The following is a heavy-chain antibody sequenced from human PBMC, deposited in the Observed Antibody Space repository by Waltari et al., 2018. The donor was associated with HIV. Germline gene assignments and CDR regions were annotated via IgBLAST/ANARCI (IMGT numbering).Heavy chain of an antibody. CDR3: VRGGAAFVTGGMQVVQPGP. CDR1: GFTFSPYD. V-gene: IGHV3-48*03. Sequence: EVQLVESGGGLVRPGGSLRLSCLASGFTFSPYDLNWVRQASGKGLGGLSYMSDRVQTLYYTASTKGRFTVSRNNAKRSLYLDMSGLTAADTAVYYCVRGGAAFVTGGMQVVQPGPWGQGTLVTVS. D-gene: IGHD6-6*01. CDR2: MSDRVQTL. J-gene: IGHJ5*02.